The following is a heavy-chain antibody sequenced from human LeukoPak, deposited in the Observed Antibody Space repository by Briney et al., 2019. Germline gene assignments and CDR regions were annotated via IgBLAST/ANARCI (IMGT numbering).Heavy chain of an antibody. J-gene: IGHJ3*02. Sequence: ASVKVSCKVSGYTLTELSMHWVRQAPGKGLEWMGGFDPEDGETIYAQKFQGRVTMTEDTSTDTAYMELSSLRSEDTAVYYCATVWSSMNAFDIWGQGTMVTVSS. D-gene: IGHD3-10*01. CDR3: ATVWSSMNAFDI. CDR2: FDPEDGET. V-gene: IGHV1-24*01. CDR1: GYTLTELS.